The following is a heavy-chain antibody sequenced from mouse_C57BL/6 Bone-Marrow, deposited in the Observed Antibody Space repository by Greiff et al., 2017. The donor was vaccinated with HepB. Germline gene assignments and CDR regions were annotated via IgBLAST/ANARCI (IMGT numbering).Heavy chain of an antibody. CDR1: GFTFSDYY. D-gene: IGHD1-1*01. V-gene: IGHV5-12*01. CDR2: ISNGGGST. J-gene: IGHJ4*01. CDR3: ARSYYYGSSYYAMDY. Sequence: EVKLVESGGGLVQPGGSLKLSCAASGFTFSDYYMYWVRQTPEKRLEWVAYISNGGGSTYYPDTVKGRFTISRDNAKNTLYLQMSRLKSEDTAMYYCARSYYYGSSYYAMDYWGQGTSVTVSS.